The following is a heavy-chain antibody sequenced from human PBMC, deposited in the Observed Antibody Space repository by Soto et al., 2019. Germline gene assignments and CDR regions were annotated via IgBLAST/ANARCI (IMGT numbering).Heavy chain of an antibody. CDR2: IIPYYNTL. J-gene: IGHJ4*02. D-gene: IGHD6-13*01. CDR1: EGTFNSYA. V-gene: IGHV1-69*01. Sequence: QAQVVQYGAEVRKPGSSVKLSCKASEGTFNSYAIAWVRPAPGQGLEWMGGIIPYYNTLNYAQKFQDRVTITADDSTNTVYMELSSLRSDDTAVYFCASGASRWYPYFFDAWAQGTLVTVSS. CDR3: ASGASRWYPYFFDA.